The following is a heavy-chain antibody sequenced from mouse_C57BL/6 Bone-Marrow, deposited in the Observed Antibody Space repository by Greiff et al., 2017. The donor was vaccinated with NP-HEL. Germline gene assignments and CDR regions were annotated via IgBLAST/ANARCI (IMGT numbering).Heavy chain of an antibody. J-gene: IGHJ3*01. V-gene: IGHV1-18*01. Sequence: EVQLQQSGPELVKPGASVKIPCKASGYTFTDYNMDWVKQSHGKSLEWIGDINPNNGGTIYNQKFKGKATLTVDKSSSTAYMELRSLTSEDTAVYYCARGGAYYSNYWFAYWGQGTLVTVSA. CDR1: GYTFTDYN. CDR3: ARGGAYYSNYWFAY. CDR2: INPNNGGT. D-gene: IGHD2-5*01.